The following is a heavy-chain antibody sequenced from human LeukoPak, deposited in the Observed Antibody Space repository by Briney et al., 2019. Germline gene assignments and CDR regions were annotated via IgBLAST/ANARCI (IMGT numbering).Heavy chain of an antibody. V-gene: IGHV4-39*01. D-gene: IGHD3-22*01. Sequence: SETLSLTCTVSSGFIISSDYYWSWIRQSPGKGLEWIGSIHYSGSAYYSPSLKSRVTISVDTSKNQFSLKLNSVTAADTAVYYCARRPRSGYYLDYWGQGTLVTVSS. CDR2: IHYSGSA. CDR1: SGFIISSDYY. J-gene: IGHJ4*02. CDR3: ARRPRSGYYLDY.